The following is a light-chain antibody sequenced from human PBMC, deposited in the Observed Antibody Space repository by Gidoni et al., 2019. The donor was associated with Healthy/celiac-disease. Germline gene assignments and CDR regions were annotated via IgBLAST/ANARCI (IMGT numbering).Light chain of an antibody. Sequence: QSALTQPPSASGSPGQSVTVSCTGTSSHVGGFNSVYWFQQPPGKAPKLLISEINKRSSGVPDRFSGSKSGNTASLTVSGLQADDEAHYFCSSYAGNENFVFGTGTKITV. CDR3: SSYAGNENFV. V-gene: IGLV2-8*01. CDR1: SSHVGGFNS. J-gene: IGLJ1*01. CDR2: EIN.